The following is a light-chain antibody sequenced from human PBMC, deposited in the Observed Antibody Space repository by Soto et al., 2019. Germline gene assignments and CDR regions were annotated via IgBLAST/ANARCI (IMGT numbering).Light chain of an antibody. J-gene: IGKJ1*01. CDR3: KHYNTYPWT. Sequence: DIQSTQPPSSLSVYVRPRAPMTFGSSQSISSWLPWYQQKPGKAPNLLIYRASDFENGVPSRFSGRGSGTEFTLTISSLQPGAFATYYCKHYNTYPWTFGKGTKVDLK. CDR1: QSISSW. CDR2: RAS. V-gene: IGKV1-5*03.